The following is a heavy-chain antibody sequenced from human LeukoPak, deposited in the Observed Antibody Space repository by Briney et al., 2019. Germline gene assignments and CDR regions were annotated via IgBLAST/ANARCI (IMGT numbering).Heavy chain of an antibody. CDR3: AKDPRTYYDFWSGYHRWYFDY. CDR2: IRYDGSNK. D-gene: IGHD3-3*01. Sequence: PGGSLRLSCAASGFTFSSYGMHWVRQAPGKGLEWVAFIRYDGSNKYYADSLKGRFTITRDNSKHTLYLQMNSLRAEDTAVYYCAKDPRTYYDFWSGYHRWYFDYWGQGTLVTVSS. J-gene: IGHJ4*02. CDR1: GFTFSSYG. V-gene: IGHV3-30*02.